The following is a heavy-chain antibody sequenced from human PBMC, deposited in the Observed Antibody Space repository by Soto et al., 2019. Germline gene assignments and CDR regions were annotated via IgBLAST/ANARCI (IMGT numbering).Heavy chain of an antibody. CDR1: GFTFDDYA. J-gene: IGHJ4*02. CDR3: AKDKWRYYDSSGYFTYYFDY. CDR2: ISWNSGSI. Sequence: DVQLVESGGGLVQPGRSLRLSCAASGFTFDDYAMHWVRQAPGKGLEWVSGISWNSGSIGYADSVKGRFTISRDNAKNSLYLQMNSLRAEDTALYYCAKDKWRYYDSSGYFTYYFDYWGQGTLVTVSS. D-gene: IGHD3-22*01. V-gene: IGHV3-9*01.